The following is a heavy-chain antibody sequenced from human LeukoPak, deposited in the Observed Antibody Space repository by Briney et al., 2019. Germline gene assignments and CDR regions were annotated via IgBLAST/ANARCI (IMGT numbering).Heavy chain of an antibody. Sequence: PGGSLRLSCAASGFTFSSYAMHWVRQAPGKGLEWVAVISYDGSNKYYADSVKGRFTISRDNSKNTLYLQMNSLRAEDTAVYYCAKDLLSSGWYRVAFDIWGQGTMVTVSS. D-gene: IGHD6-19*01. CDR2: ISYDGSNK. CDR3: AKDLLSSGWYRVAFDI. CDR1: GFTFSSYA. J-gene: IGHJ3*02. V-gene: IGHV3-30-3*01.